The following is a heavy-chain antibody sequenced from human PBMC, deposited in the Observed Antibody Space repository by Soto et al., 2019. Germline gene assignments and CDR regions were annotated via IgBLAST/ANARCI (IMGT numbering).Heavy chain of an antibody. Sequence: GSLRLSCAASGFTFSSYAMHWVRQAPGEGLEWVAVISYDGSNKYYADSVKGRFTISRDNSKNTLYLQMNSLRAEDTAVYYCARSGSYFYYYYYGMDVWGQGTTVTVSS. V-gene: IGHV3-30-3*01. CDR2: ISYDGSNK. CDR1: GFTFSSYA. J-gene: IGHJ6*02. CDR3: ARSGSYFYYYYYGMDV. D-gene: IGHD1-26*01.